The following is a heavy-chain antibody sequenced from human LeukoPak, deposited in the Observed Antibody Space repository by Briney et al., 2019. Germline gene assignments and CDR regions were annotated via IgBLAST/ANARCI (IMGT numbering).Heavy chain of an antibody. CDR3: ARHVSSSSGWIYFDY. V-gene: IGHV5-51*01. CDR2: IYPGDSDP. CDR1: GYTFTTAS. J-gene: IGHJ4*02. D-gene: IGHD6-19*01. Sequence: GESLKISCKRSGYTFTTASVAWVRQMPGKGLEWMGIIYPGDSDPRYSPSFQGQVTISGDKSISTAYLQWSSLKASDSAMYYCARHVSSSSGWIYFDYWGQGTLVTVSS.